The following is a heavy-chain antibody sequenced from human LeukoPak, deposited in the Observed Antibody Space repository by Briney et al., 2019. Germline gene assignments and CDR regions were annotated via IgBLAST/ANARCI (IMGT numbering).Heavy chain of an antibody. D-gene: IGHD1-26*01. J-gene: IGHJ4*02. Sequence: SETLSLTCAVYGGSFSGYYWSWIRQPPGKGLEWIGEINHSGSTNYNPSLKSRVTISVDTSKNQFSLKLSSVTAADTAIYYCARSMPIVATTGGFDYWGQGTLVTVSS. V-gene: IGHV4-34*01. CDR1: GGSFSGYY. CDR3: ARSMPIVATTGGFDY. CDR2: INHSGST.